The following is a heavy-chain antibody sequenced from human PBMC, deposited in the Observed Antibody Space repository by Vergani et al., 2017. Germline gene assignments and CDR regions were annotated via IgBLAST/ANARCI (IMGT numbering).Heavy chain of an antibody. CDR3: AGRSYYDSSGYYRDAFDI. J-gene: IGHJ3*02. D-gene: IGHD3-22*01. Sequence: EVQLVESGGGLVQPGRSLRLSCAASGFTFDDYAMHWVRQAPGKGLEWVSGINWNSDSIAYADSVKGRFTISRDNSKNTLYLQMNSLRAEDTAVYYCAGRSYYDSSGYYRDAFDIWGQGTMVTVSS. CDR2: INWNSDSI. CDR1: GFTFDDYA. V-gene: IGHV3-9*01.